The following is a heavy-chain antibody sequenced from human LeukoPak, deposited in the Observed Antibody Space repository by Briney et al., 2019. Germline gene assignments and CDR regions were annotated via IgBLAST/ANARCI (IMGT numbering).Heavy chain of an antibody. J-gene: IGHJ6*03. V-gene: IGHV3-30*03. Sequence: TGRSLRLSCAASGFTFSSYGMHWVRQAPGKGLEWVAVISYDGSNKYYADSVKGRFTISRDNSKNTLYLQMNSLRAEDTAVYYCAREGGEAVANKYYYYYYMDVWGKGTTVTVSS. CDR1: GFTFSSYG. D-gene: IGHD6-19*01. CDR3: AREGGEAVANKYYYYYYMDV. CDR2: ISYDGSNK.